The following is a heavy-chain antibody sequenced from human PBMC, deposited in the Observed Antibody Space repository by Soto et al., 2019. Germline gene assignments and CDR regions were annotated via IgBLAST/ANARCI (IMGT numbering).Heavy chain of an antibody. J-gene: IGHJ1*01. CDR2: INHSGST. CDR1: GGSFSGYY. CDR3: ATEMYYGAVPAAEWRQDSECFEH. Sequence: PSETLSLTCAVSGGSFSGYYWSWIRQPPGKGLEWIGEINHSGSTNYNPSLKSRVTISVDTSKNQFSLKLSSVTAADTAVYYCATEMYYGAVPAAEWRQDSECFEHWGQGTLVTVSS. D-gene: IGHD2-2*01. V-gene: IGHV4-34*01.